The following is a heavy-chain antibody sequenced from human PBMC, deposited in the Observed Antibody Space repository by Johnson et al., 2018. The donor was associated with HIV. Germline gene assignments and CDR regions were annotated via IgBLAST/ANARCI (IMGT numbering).Heavy chain of an antibody. CDR2: ISSNGGST. CDR3: ARARYTSDWYLYDAFDL. V-gene: IGHV3-64*01. J-gene: IGHJ3*01. Sequence: VQLVESGGGLVQPGGSLRLSCAASGFIFSSYAMHWVRQGPGKRLEFVSAISSNGGSTYYANSVKGIFTISRDNSKNTLYLQMGSLRTEDMAVYHCARARYTSDWYLYDAFDLWGQGTMVTVSS. CDR1: GFIFSSYA. D-gene: IGHD6-13*01.